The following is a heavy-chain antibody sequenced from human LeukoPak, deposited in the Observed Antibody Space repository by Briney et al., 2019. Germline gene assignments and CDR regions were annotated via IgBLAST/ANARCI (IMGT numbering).Heavy chain of an antibody. Sequence: PSETLSLTCTVSGGSICSGGYYWSWIRQHPGKGLEWIGYIYYSGSTYYNPSLKSRVTMSVGTSKSQFSLKLSSVTAADTAVYYCARATYASSVDYWGQGTLVTVSS. CDR3: ARATYASSVDY. CDR1: GGSICSGGYY. V-gene: IGHV4-31*03. D-gene: IGHD6-19*01. CDR2: IYYSGST. J-gene: IGHJ4*02.